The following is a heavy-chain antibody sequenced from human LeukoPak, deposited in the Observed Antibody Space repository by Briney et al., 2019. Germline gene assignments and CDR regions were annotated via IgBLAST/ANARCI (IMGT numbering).Heavy chain of an antibody. J-gene: IGHJ6*03. CDR3: AREGGSVNGGYSSGWYVDYYYYMDV. CDR2: IYYSGST. CDR1: GGSISSYY. V-gene: IGHV4-59*01. Sequence: SETLSLTCTVSGGSISSYYWSWIRQPPGKGLEWIGYIYYSGSTNYNPSLKSRVTISVDTSKNQFSLKLSSVTAADTAVYYWAREGGSVNGGYSSGWYVDYYYYMDVWGKGTTVTVSS. D-gene: IGHD6-19*01.